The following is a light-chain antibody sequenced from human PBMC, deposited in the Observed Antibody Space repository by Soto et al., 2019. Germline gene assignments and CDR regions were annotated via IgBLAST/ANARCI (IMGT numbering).Light chain of an antibody. CDR3: QSYDSSLSGYV. V-gene: IGLV1-40*01. CDR1: SSNIGAGYE. J-gene: IGLJ1*01. CDR2: ENN. Sequence: QSVLTQPPSVSEAPGQRVTISCTGSSSNIGAGYEAHWYQQVPGTAPKLLIYENNNRPSGGPDRFSGSKSGTSASLAITGLQAEDEGEYYCQSYDSSLSGYVVGTGTKVTVL.